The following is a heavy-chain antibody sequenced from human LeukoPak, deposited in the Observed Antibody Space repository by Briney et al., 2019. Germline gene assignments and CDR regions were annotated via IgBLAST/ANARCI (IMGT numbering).Heavy chain of an antibody. D-gene: IGHD3-22*01. CDR1: GFTFSDYS. V-gene: IGHV3-48*01. CDR2: ISTTSSSTI. J-gene: IGHJ4*02. CDR3: PRDRGSSGYHFDY. Sequence: GSLRLSCAASGFTFSDYSMNWVRQAPGKGLEWVSYISTTSSSTIYYADSVKGRFTISRDNAKNSLYLQMNSLRAEDTAVYYCPRDRGSSGYHFDYWGQGTLVTVSS.